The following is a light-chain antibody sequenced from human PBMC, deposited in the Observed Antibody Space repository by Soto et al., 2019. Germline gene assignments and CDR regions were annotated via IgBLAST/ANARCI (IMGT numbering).Light chain of an antibody. J-gene: IGKJ2*01. CDR1: QSVSSN. V-gene: IGKV3-15*01. CDR3: QQYNNWPYT. CDR2: GAS. Sequence: EIVMTQSPATLSVSPGERATLSCRASQSVSSNLAWYQQAPGQAPRLLIYGASTRATGIPGRFSGSGSGTEVTLTISSLQSEDFAIYYCQQYNNWPYTFGQGTNLEIK.